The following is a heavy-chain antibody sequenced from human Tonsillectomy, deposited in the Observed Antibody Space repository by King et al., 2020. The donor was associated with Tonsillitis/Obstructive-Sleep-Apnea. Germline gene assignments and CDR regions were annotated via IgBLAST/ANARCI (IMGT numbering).Heavy chain of an antibody. D-gene: IGHD2-15*01. J-gene: IGHJ6*03. CDR2: IYHSGST. V-gene: IGHV4-61*01. CDR1: GGSVNSTTYY. Sequence: QVQLQESGPGLVKPSETLSLTCTVSGGSVNSTTYYWSWIRQPPGKGLEWIGYIYHSGSTNYNPSLKSRVTISLDMSKNQFSLNLRSVTAADTAVYYCARLIEYFYYMDVWGRGATVIVSS. CDR3: ARLIEYFYYMDV.